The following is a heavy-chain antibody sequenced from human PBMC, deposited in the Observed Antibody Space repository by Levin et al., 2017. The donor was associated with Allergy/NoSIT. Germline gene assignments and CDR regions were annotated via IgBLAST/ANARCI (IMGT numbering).Heavy chain of an antibody. Sequence: AGGSLRLSCAASGFTFSTYAMHWVRQAPDKGLEWVGVISYDGTYKYYADSVKGRFTISRDNSKNTLYLQLNSLRPEDTAVYYCARDRVQWGMIPFGGAWLWGQGTLVTVSS. CDR2: ISYDGTYK. CDR3: ARDRVQWGMIPFGGAWL. CDR1: GFTFSTYA. D-gene: IGHD3-16*01. V-gene: IGHV3-30*04. J-gene: IGHJ4*02.